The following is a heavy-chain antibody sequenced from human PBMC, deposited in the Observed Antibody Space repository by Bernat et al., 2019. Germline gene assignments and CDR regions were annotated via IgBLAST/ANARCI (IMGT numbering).Heavy chain of an antibody. V-gene: IGHV6-1*01. Sequence: QVQLQQSGPGLVKPSQTLSLTCAISGDSVSTNNAAWHWIRHSPSRGLEWLGRTFYRSKWYNEYAASVRSRIAITPDTSKNQFSLQLNSVTPEDTAVYFCVRDWGLGYSLGYWGQGTLVTVSS. CDR1: GDSVSTNNAA. J-gene: IGHJ4*02. CDR2: TFYRSKWYN. CDR3: VRDWGLGYSLGY. D-gene: IGHD2-21*01.